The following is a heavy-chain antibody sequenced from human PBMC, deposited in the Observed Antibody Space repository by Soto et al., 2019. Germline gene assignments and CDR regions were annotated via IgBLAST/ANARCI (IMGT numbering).Heavy chain of an antibody. CDR1: GFIFSDYA. D-gene: IGHD2-21*01. Sequence: GGSLRLSCVASGFIFSDYAMHWARQAPGKGLEWVALISPAGTNQYYADSAKGRFTISRDNSKNTLYLQMNSLRPEDTGLYYCARENSRIPPRLFQHRGHRTLVTGSS. V-gene: IGHV3-30-3*01. CDR2: ISPAGTNQ. J-gene: IGHJ1*01. CDR3: ARENSRIPPRLFQH.